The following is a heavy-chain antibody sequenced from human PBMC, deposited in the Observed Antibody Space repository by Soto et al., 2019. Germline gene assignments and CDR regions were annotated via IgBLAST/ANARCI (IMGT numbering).Heavy chain of an antibody. CDR2: ISSNGGST. CDR1: GFTFSSYA. Sequence: EVQLAESGGGLVQPGGSLRLSCAASGFTFSSYAMHWVRQAPGKGLEYVSAISSNGGSTYYANSVKGRFTISRDNSKNTLYLQMGSLRAEDMAVYYCARGPPMVFSNWYFDLWGRGTLVTVSS. J-gene: IGHJ2*01. D-gene: IGHD3-10*01. V-gene: IGHV3-64*01. CDR3: ARGPPMVFSNWYFDL.